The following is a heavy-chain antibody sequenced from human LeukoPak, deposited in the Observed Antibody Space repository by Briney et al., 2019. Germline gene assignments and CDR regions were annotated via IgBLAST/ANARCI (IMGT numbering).Heavy chain of an antibody. J-gene: IGHJ3*02. D-gene: IGHD2-2*01. CDR3: ARGSIVVVPAAIGSQAFDI. Sequence: GGSLRLSCAASGFTFSSYWMSWVRQAPGKGLEWVANIKQDGSEKYYVDSVKGRFTISRDNAKNSLYLQMNSLRAEDTAVYYCARGSIVVVPAAIGSQAFDIWGQGTMVTVSS. CDR2: IKQDGSEK. CDR1: GFTFSSYW. V-gene: IGHV3-7*03.